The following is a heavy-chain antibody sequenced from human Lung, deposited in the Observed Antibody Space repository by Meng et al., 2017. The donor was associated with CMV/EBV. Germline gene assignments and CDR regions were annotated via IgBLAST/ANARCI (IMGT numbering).Heavy chain of an antibody. CDR1: GFTFSSYA. V-gene: IGHV3-30*04. Sequence: SCAASGFTFSSYAMHWVRQAPGKGLEWVAVISYDGSNKYYADSVKGRFTISRDNSKNTLYLQMNSLRAEDTAVYYCARDMYYDFWSGYYSRGGDYYYGMDVXGQGXTVTVSS. CDR2: ISYDGSNK. CDR3: ARDMYYDFWSGYYSRGGDYYYGMDV. D-gene: IGHD3-3*01. J-gene: IGHJ6*02.